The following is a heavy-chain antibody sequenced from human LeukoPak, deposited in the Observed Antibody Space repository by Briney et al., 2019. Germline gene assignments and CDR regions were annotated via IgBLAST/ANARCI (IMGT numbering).Heavy chain of an antibody. J-gene: IGHJ5*02. CDR1: GYTFTSYY. CDR2: INPSGGST. V-gene: IGHV1-46*01. Sequence: GASVRVSCKASGYTFTSYYMHWVRQAPGQGLEWMGIINPSGGSTSYAQKFQGRVTMTRDTSTSTVYVEPSSLRSEDTAVYYCARPYSSSSPWDWFDPWGQGTLVTVSS. D-gene: IGHD6-6*01. CDR3: ARPYSSSSPWDWFDP.